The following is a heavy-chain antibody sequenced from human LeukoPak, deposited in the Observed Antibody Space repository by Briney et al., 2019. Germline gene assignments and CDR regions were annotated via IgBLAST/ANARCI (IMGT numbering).Heavy chain of an antibody. Sequence: GRPLRLSCAASGFTFDDYAMHWVRQAPGKGLEWVAGISWNSGSIGYADSVKGRFTISRDNAKNSLYLQMNSLRAEDTALYYCAKDTSGSYYYDAFDIWGQGTMVTVSS. CDR1: GFTFDDYA. CDR3: AKDTSGSYYYDAFDI. J-gene: IGHJ3*02. CDR2: ISWNSGSI. V-gene: IGHV3-9*01. D-gene: IGHD1-26*01.